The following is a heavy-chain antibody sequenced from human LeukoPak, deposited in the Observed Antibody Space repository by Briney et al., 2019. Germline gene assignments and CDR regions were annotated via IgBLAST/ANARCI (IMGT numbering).Heavy chain of an antibody. CDR2: FAHASKT. CDR1: GDTLTEVS. CDR3: AVWGYHYESSGRYARFDY. J-gene: IGHJ4*02. D-gene: IGHD3-22*01. Sequence: ASVKVSCKVSGDTLTEVSMQWVGQPRGKGVEGLGVFAHASKTFYAPKFQVSLTMTEDTSRDTPYMEMRGLRSEDTAVYYCAVWGYHYESSGRYARFDYWGQGTLVSVSS. V-gene: IGHV1-24*01.